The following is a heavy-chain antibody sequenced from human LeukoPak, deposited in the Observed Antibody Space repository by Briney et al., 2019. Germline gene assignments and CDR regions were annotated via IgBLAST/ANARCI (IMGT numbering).Heavy chain of an antibody. V-gene: IGHV3-30*18. D-gene: IGHD3-10*01. CDR3: AKDFGPPIQDY. CDR1: GFTFSSYG. CDR2: ISYDGSNK. J-gene: IGHJ4*02. Sequence: GGSLRLSCAASGFTFSSYGMHWVRQAPGEGLEWVAVISYDGSNKYYADSVKGRFTIPRDNSKNTLYLQMNSLRAEDTAVYYCAKDFGPPIQDYWGQGTLVTVSS.